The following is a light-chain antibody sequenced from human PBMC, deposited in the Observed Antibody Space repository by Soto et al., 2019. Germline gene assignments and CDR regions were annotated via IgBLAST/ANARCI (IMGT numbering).Light chain of an antibody. V-gene: IGLV4-69*01. CDR2: LNSDGSH. J-gene: IGLJ1*01. CDR1: SGNSGYA. Sequence: QPVLTQSPSASASLGASVKLTCTLSSGNSGYAIAWHQQQPEKGPRYLMKLNSDGSHSKGDGIPDRFSGSSSGAERYLTISSLQSEDEADYYCQTWGTGIHYVFGTGTKLTVL. CDR3: QTWGTGIHYV.